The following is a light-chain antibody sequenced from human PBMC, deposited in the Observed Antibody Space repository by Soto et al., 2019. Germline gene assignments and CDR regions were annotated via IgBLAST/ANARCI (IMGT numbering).Light chain of an antibody. CDR1: QNIRTW. Sequence: DIQMTQSPSTLSTSVGDRVTITCRASQNIRTWLAWYQQKPGKAPKALMYDASSLESGVPSRFSGSGSGREFTLTISSLQPEAFATYYCQQYHDYPWTFGQGTKVDIK. CDR3: QQYHDYPWT. V-gene: IGKV1-5*01. J-gene: IGKJ1*01. CDR2: DAS.